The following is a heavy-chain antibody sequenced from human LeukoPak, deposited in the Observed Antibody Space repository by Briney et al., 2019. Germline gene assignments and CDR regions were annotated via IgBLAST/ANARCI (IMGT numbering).Heavy chain of an antibody. CDR2: VWYDGSDK. J-gene: IGHJ4*02. V-gene: IGHV3-33*01. D-gene: IGHD3-9*01. CDR1: GFTFSNYV. CDR3: ARDLNREDFDY. Sequence: GGSLRLSCEASGFTFSNYVMHWVRQAPGKGLEWLAIVWYDGSDKYYADSVKGRFTVSRDNSKNTLYLQMNSLRADDTAVYYCARDLNREDFDYWGQGTLVAVSS.